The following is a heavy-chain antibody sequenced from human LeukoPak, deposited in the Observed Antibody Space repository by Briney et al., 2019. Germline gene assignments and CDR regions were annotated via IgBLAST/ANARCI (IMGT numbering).Heavy chain of an antibody. D-gene: IGHD3-9*01. CDR2: ISSSSSYI. Sequence: GGSLRLSCAASGFTFSSYSMNWVRQAPGKGLEWVSSISSSSSYIYYADSVKGRFTISRDNAKNSLYLQMNSLRAEDTAVYYCARRPEHYDILTGHYYYYYMDVWGKGTTVTVSS. CDR3: ARRPEHYDILTGHYYYYYMDV. V-gene: IGHV3-21*01. J-gene: IGHJ6*03. CDR1: GFTFSSYS.